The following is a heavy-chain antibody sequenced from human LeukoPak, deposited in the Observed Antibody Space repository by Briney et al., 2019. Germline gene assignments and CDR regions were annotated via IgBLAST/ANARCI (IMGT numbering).Heavy chain of an antibody. CDR3: AKDPLARFLGGVTPYYFDY. J-gene: IGHJ4*02. V-gene: IGHV3-23*01. CDR2: ISGSGGST. D-gene: IGHD3-16*01. Sequence: GGSLRLSCAASGFTFSSYAMSWVRQAPGKGLEWVSAISGSGGSTYYADSVKGRFTISRDNSKNTLYLQMNSLRAEDTAVYYCAKDPLARFLGGVTPYYFDYWGQGTLVTVSS. CDR1: GFTFSSYA.